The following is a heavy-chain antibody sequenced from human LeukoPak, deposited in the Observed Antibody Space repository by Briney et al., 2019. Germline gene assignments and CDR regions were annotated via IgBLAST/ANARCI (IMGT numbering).Heavy chain of an antibody. CDR1: GYTFTSYY. V-gene: IGHV1-46*01. J-gene: IGHJ3*02. Sequence: ASVKVSCKASGYTFTSYYMHWVRQAPGQGLEWMGIINPSGGSTGYAQKFQGRVTITRNTSISTAYMELSSLRSEDTAVYYCARGLPDSYYDFWSGYHDAFDIWGQGTMVTVSS. CDR3: ARGLPDSYYDFWSGYHDAFDI. D-gene: IGHD3-3*01. CDR2: INPSGGST.